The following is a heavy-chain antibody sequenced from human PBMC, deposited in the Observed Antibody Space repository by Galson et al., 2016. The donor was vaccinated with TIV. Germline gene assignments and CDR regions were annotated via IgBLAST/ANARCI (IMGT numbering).Heavy chain of an antibody. D-gene: IGHD5-12*01. CDR1: VLSFSSYP. Sequence: SLRLSCAASVLSFSSYPMHWVRQAPGKGLEYVALISDDGNNKQYADSVKGRFTISRDNSKKTLLLQMSSLRIEDTAVYYCARAGGYDYYYYAMDVWGQGTLVTVSS. CDR2: ISDDGNNK. CDR3: ARAGGYDYYYYAMDV. J-gene: IGHJ3*01. V-gene: IGHV3-30-3*01.